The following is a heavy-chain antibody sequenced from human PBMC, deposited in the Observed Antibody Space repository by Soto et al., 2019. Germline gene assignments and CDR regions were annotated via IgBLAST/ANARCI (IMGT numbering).Heavy chain of an antibody. J-gene: IGHJ6*02. D-gene: IGHD3-10*01. Sequence: QVQLVESGGGVVQPGRSLRLSCAASGFTFSSYGMHCVRQAPGKGLEWVAVIWYDGSNKYYADSVKGRFTISRDNSKNTLYLQMNILRAEDTAVYYCARERGFGEDGMDVWGQGTTVTVSS. CDR3: ARERGFGEDGMDV. CDR1: GFTFSSYG. V-gene: IGHV3-33*01. CDR2: IWYDGSNK.